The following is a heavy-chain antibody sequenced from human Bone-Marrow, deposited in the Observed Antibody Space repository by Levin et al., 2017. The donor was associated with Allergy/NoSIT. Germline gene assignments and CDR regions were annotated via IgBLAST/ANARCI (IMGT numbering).Heavy chain of an antibody. V-gene: IGHV3-15*01. D-gene: IGHD2/OR15-2a*01. CDR3: AWFNSPSRLEY. J-gene: IGHJ4*02. Sequence: PGGSLRLSCAVSGFSFSEAWMTWVRQAPGKGLEWVGRIKSKGGGETTDYGPPVKGRFTISRDDSKNMMYLQMDNLIAEDAAVYYCAWFNSPSRLEYWGQGTLVTVSS. CDR2: IKSKGGGETT. CDR1: GFSFSEAW.